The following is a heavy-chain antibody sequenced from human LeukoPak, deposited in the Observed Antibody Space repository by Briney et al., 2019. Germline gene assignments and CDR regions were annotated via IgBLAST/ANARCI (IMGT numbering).Heavy chain of an antibody. CDR1: GFILSSYA. D-gene: IGHD5-12*01. J-gene: IGHJ4*02. CDR2: ISYDGSKK. V-gene: IGHV3-30*04. Sequence: GRSLRLSCAASGFILSSYAMHWVRQAPGKGLEWVAIISYDGSKKYYADSVKGRFTISRDNSKNTLYLQMNSLRAEDTAVYYCARSAAAGRIVATFGYWGQGTLVIVSS. CDR3: ARSAAAGRIVATFGY.